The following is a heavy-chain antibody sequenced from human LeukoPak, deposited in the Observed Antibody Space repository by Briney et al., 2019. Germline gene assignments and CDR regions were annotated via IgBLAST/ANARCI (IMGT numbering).Heavy chain of an antibody. CDR1: GFTFSSYA. CDR2: ISYDGSNK. Sequence: GGSLRLSCAASGFTFSSYAMHWVRQAPGKGLEWVAVISYDGSNKYYADSVKGRFTISRDNSKNTLYLQMNSLRAEDTAVYYCARATHYYDPYFDYWGQGTLVTVSS. CDR3: ARATHYYDPYFDY. V-gene: IGHV3-30*14. D-gene: IGHD3-22*01. J-gene: IGHJ4*02.